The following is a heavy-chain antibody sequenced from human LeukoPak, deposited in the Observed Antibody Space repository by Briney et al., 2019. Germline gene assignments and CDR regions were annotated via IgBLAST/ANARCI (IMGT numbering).Heavy chain of an antibody. J-gene: IGHJ3*02. CDR2: INHSGST. V-gene: IGHV4-34*01. Sequence: PSETLSLTCAVYGGSFSGYYLSWIRQPPGKGLEWIGEINHSGSTNYNPSLKSRVTISVDTSKNQFSLKLSSVTAADTAVYYCARDLTGIVVGAFDIWGQGTMVTVSS. CDR3: ARDLTGIVVGAFDI. D-gene: IGHD3-22*01. CDR1: GGSFSGYY.